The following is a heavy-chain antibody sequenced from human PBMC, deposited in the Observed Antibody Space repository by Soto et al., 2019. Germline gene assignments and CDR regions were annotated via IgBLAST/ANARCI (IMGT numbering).Heavy chain of an antibody. V-gene: IGHV1-69*12. CDR3: ARGQRAAASYYYYGMDV. Sequence: QVQLVQSGAEVKKPGSSVKVSCKASGGTFSSYAISWVRQAPGQGLEWMGGIIPIFGTANYAQKFQGRVTITADASTSTAYMELSSLRSEDTAVYYCARGQRAAASYYYYGMDVWGQGTTVTVSS. D-gene: IGHD6-13*01. CDR2: IIPIFGTA. J-gene: IGHJ6*02. CDR1: GGTFSSYA.